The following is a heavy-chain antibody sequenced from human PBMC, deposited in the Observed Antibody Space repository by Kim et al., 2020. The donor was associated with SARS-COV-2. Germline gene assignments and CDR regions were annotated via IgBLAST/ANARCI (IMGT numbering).Heavy chain of an antibody. Sequence: ASVKVSCKASGYTFTSYAMNWVRQAPGQGLEWMGWINTNTGNPTYAQGFTGRFVFSLDTSVSTAYLQICSLKAEDTAVYYCAREMAAAGRDYYYYYGMDVWGQGTTVTVSS. CDR3: AREMAAAGRDYYYYYGMDV. J-gene: IGHJ6*02. V-gene: IGHV7-4-1*01. CDR1: GYTFTSYA. CDR2: INTNTGNP. D-gene: IGHD6-13*01.